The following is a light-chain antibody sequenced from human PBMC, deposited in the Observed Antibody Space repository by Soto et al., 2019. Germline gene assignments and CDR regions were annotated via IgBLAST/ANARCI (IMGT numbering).Light chain of an antibody. CDR1: QSVNIW. J-gene: IGKJ1*01. CDR3: QQYKSFSWT. Sequence: DIQMTQSPSTVSASIGDRVTITCRASQSVNIWMAWYQQSSGKATKVLISDASTLESGVPPRFSGRGSETEFNLTISSLQPEDFGTYYCQQYKSFSWTFGQGTKVDIK. CDR2: DAS. V-gene: IGKV1-5*01.